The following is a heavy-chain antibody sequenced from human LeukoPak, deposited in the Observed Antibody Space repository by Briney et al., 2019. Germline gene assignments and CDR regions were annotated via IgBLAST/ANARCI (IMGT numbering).Heavy chain of an antibody. CDR3: ARLRGIAAAPFDY. V-gene: IGHV3-48*03. CDR1: GFTLSTYE. J-gene: IGHJ4*02. Sequence: GGSLRLSCAASGFTLSTYEMTWVRQAPGKGLEWISFITSSGSPTFYADSVKGRFTISRDNAKNSLYLQMNSLRAEDTAVYYCARLRGIAAAPFDYWGQGTLVTVSS. CDR2: ITSSGSPT. D-gene: IGHD6-13*01.